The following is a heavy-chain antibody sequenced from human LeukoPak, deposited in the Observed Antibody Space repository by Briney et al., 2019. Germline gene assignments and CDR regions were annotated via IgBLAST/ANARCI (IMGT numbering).Heavy chain of an antibody. J-gene: IGHJ4*02. D-gene: IGHD6-13*01. CDR2: IYYSGST. V-gene: IGHV4-59*08. Sequence: SETLSLTCTVSGGTMRNYYWSWIRQPPGKGLEWIGYIYYSGSTNYNPSLKSRVTISVDTSKNQFSLKLSSVTAADTAVYYCAGGGGIYSSSWSPLDYWGQGTLVTVSS. CDR3: AGGGGIYSSSWSPLDY. CDR1: GGTMRNYY.